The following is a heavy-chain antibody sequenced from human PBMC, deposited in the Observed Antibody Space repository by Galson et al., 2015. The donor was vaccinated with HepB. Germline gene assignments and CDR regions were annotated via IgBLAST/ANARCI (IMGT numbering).Heavy chain of an antibody. CDR1: GFTFSNYW. D-gene: IGHD2-15*01. Sequence: SLRLSCAVSGFTFSNYWMYWVRQVPGKGLVWVSRINRDGTDIRYADSVKGRFSTSRDNAKNTLYLQMNSLRAEDTAVYYCARGTVGFCSGGSCYPPDYWGQGTLVTVSS. V-gene: IGHV3-74*01. J-gene: IGHJ4*02. CDR2: INRDGTDI. CDR3: ARGTVGFCSGGSCYPPDY.